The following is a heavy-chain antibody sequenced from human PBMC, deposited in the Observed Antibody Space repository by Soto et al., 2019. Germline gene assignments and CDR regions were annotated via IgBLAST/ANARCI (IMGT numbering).Heavy chain of an antibody. D-gene: IGHD4-17*01. V-gene: IGHV1-2*02. CDR3: AKYSPTTVTTRYYGMDV. CDR2: INPNSGGT. Sequence: GASVNVSCKASGYTFTGYYIHWVRQAPGQGLEWMGWINPNSGGTIYAQKFQGRATMTRDTSISTAYMELSRLRSDDTAVYYCAKYSPTTVTTRYYGMDVWGQGTTVTVSS. CDR1: GYTFTGYY. J-gene: IGHJ6*02.